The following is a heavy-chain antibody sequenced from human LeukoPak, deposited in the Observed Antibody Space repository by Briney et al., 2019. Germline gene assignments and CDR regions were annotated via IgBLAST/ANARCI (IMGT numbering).Heavy chain of an antibody. Sequence: SETLSLTCAVYGGSFSGYYWSWIRQPPGKGLEWIGEINHSGNTNYNPSLKSRVTISVDTSKNQFSLKLSSVTAADTAVYYCAKYYYDSSGYYYGAFDIWGQGTMVTVSS. V-gene: IGHV4-34*01. CDR2: INHSGNT. D-gene: IGHD3-22*01. J-gene: IGHJ3*02. CDR1: GGSFSGYY. CDR3: AKYYYDSSGYYYGAFDI.